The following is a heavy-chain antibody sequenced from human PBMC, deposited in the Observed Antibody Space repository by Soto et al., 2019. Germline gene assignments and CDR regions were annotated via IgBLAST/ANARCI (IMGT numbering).Heavy chain of an antibody. CDR3: ASENLEWFANWFDP. CDR2: IYHSGST. CDR1: SGSISSSNW. D-gene: IGHD3-3*01. Sequence: SSETLSLTCAVSSGSISSSNWWSWVRQPPGKGLEWIGEIYHSGSTNYNPSLKSRVTISVDKSKNQFSLKLSSVTAADTAVYYCASENLEWFANWFDPWGQGTLVTVSS. J-gene: IGHJ5*02. V-gene: IGHV4-4*02.